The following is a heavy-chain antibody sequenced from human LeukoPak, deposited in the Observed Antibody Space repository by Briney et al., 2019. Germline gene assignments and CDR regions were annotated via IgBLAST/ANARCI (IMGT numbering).Heavy chain of an antibody. CDR1: GFTFSSYT. D-gene: IGHD6-13*01. CDR2: ISSSSSYI. J-gene: IGHJ4*02. V-gene: IGHV3-21*01. Sequence: PGGSLRLSCAASGFTFSSYTMIWVRQAPGKGLEWVSSISSSSSYIYYADSVKGRFTISRDNAKNSLYLQMNSLRAEDTAVYYCARATFSSSCPLDYWGQGTLVTVSS. CDR3: ARATFSSSCPLDY.